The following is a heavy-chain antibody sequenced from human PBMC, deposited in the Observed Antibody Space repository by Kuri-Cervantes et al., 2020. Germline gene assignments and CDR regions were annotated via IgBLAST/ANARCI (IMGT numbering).Heavy chain of an antibody. Sequence: SETLSLTCAVYGGSFSGYYWSWIRQPPGKGLEWIGEINHSGSTNYNTSLKSRVTISVDTSKNQFSLKLSSVTAADTAVYYCARGSSWYRDWFDPWGQGTLVTVSS. CDR2: INHSGST. V-gene: IGHV4-34*01. J-gene: IGHJ5*02. D-gene: IGHD6-13*01. CDR3: ARGSSWYRDWFDP. CDR1: GGSFSGYY.